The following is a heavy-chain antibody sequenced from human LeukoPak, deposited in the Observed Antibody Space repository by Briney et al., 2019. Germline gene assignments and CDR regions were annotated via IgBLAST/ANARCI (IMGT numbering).Heavy chain of an antibody. Sequence: PGRSLRLSCAASGFTFSSYSMNWVRRAPGKGLEWVSATSSSDDGKYYADSVRGRFTISRDNSRNTMYLQMNSLRAEDAAVYYCAKAPVTSCRGAFCYPFDSWGQGTLVTVSS. V-gene: IGHV3-23*01. D-gene: IGHD2-15*01. CDR3: AKAPVTSCRGAFCYPFDS. CDR1: GFTFSSYS. J-gene: IGHJ4*02. CDR2: TSSSDDGK.